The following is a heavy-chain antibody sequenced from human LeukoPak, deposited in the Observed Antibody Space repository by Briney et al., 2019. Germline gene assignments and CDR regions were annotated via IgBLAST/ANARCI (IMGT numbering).Heavy chain of an antibody. V-gene: IGHV1-24*01. J-gene: IGHJ3*02. CDR2: FDPEDGET. D-gene: IGHD1-26*01. CDR3: ATPRRFRGGELPYDAFDI. Sequence: ASVKVSCKVSGYTLTELSMHWVRQAPGKRLEWMGGFDPEDGETIYAQKFQGRVTMTEDTSTDTAYMELSSLRSEDTAVYYCATPRRFRGGELPYDAFDIWGQGTMVTVSS. CDR1: GYTLTELS.